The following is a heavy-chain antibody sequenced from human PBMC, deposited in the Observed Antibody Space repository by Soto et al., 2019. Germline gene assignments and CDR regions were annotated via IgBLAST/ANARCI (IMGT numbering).Heavy chain of an antibody. D-gene: IGHD6-13*01. CDR3: ARLNSSTWYFDY. V-gene: IGHV3-23*01. CDR1: GFTVSSYA. Sequence: EVQLLESGGGLVQPGESLRLSCAASGFTVSSYAMRWVRQSPGKGLEWVSAISGGGGSTYYADSVKGRFTISRDNSKNTLYLQMNSLRAEDTAVYYCARLNSSTWYFDYWGQGTLVPVSS. CDR2: ISGGGGST. J-gene: IGHJ4*02.